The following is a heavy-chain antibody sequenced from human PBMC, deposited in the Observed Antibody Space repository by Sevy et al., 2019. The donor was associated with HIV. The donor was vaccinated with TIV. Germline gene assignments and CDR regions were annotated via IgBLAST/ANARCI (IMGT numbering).Heavy chain of an antibody. CDR3: AKDQVGGSGCDY. Sequence: GGSLRLSCAASGFTFCSYGMHWVRQAPGKGLEWVAVISYDGSNKYYADSVKGRFTISRDNSKNTLYLQMNSLRAEDTAVYYCAKDQVGGSGCDYWGQGTLVTVSS. CDR1: GFTFCSYG. J-gene: IGHJ4*02. V-gene: IGHV3-30*18. D-gene: IGHD6-19*01. CDR2: ISYDGSNK.